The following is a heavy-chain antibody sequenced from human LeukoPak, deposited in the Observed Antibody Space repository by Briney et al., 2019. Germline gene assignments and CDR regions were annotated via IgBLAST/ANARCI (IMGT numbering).Heavy chain of an antibody. D-gene: IGHD3-22*01. V-gene: IGHV4-59*01. CDR3: ARVPPPYYYDSSGYYFDY. CDR2: IYYSGST. Sequence: SETLSLTCTVSGGSISSYYWSWIRQLPGKGLEWIGYIYYSGSTNYNPSLKSRVTISVDTSKNQFSLKLSSVTAAYTAVYYCARVPPPYYYDSSGYYFDYWGQGTLVTVSS. CDR1: GGSISSYY. J-gene: IGHJ4*02.